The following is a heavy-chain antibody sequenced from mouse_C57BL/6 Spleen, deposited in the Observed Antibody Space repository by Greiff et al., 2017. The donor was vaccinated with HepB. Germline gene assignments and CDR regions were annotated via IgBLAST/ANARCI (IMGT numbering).Heavy chain of an antibody. CDR1: GFNIKDYY. CDR3: ATYYSNYYYAMDY. Sequence: VQLQQSGAELVKPGASVKLSCTASGFNIKDYYMHWVKQRTEKGLEWIGRIDPEDGETKYAPKFQGKATITADTSSNTSYLQLSSLTSEDTAVYYCATYYSNYYYAMDYWGQGTSVTVSS. V-gene: IGHV14-2*01. D-gene: IGHD2-5*01. J-gene: IGHJ4*01. CDR2: IDPEDGET.